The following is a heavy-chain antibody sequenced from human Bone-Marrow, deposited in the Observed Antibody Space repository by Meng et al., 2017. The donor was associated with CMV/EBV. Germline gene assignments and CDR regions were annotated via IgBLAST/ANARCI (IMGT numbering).Heavy chain of an antibody. V-gene: IGHV1-46*01. CDR1: GYTFTSYY. D-gene: IGHD4-23*01. CDR3: ARVPPTSLTYGGPAGYAFEI. CDR2: INPSGGST. Sequence: ASVKVSCKASGYTFTSYYMHWVRQAPGQGLEWMGMINPSGGSTSYAQKFQGRVTMTRDTSTSTVYMELSSLRSEDTAVYYCARVPPTSLTYGGPAGYAFEIWGQGTMVTVSS. J-gene: IGHJ3*02.